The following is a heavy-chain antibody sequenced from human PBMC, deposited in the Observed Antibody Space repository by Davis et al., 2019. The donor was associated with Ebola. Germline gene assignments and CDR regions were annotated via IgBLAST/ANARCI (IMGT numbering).Heavy chain of an antibody. J-gene: IGHJ4*02. Sequence: GESLKISCSASGFTFSTLAMHWVRQAPGKGLEYVSAINNNGGSTYNADPVKGRFTISRDNSKNTLYLQMSRLRVDDTAVYYCVKSGAVNSYFDYWGQGTLVTVSS. CDR3: VKSGAVNSYFDY. V-gene: IGHV3-64D*06. CDR2: INNNGGST. CDR1: GFTFSTLA. D-gene: IGHD3-22*01.